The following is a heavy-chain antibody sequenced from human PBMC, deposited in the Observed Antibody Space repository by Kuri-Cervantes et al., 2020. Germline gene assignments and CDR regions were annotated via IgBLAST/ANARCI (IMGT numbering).Heavy chain of an antibody. CDR2: IKQDGMEK. Sequence: GGSLRLSCAASGFTFNSYWMSWVRQAPGKGLEWVANIKQDGMEKNYVDSVKGRFAISRDNAKNSLFLQMNSLSAEDTAVYYGVRESPEWKVQGIMTFWGQGTLVTVSS. CDR1: GFTFNSYW. V-gene: IGHV3-7*01. J-gene: IGHJ4*02. D-gene: IGHD3-10*01. CDR3: VRESPEWKVQGIMTF.